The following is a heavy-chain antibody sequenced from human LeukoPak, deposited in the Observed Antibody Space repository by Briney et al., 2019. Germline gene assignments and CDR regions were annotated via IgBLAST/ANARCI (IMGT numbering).Heavy chain of an antibody. Sequence: PSETLSLTCTVSGGSISSYFWSWIRQSPGKGLEWFGYTYYSGTTKYNASIKGRITISVDTSKLQFSLKLSSVTAADTAVYYCARGMVQGVYYYMDVWGKGTTVTVSS. CDR1: GGSISSYF. J-gene: IGHJ6*03. D-gene: IGHD3-10*01. V-gene: IGHV4-59*01. CDR3: ARGMVQGVYYYMDV. CDR2: TYYSGTT.